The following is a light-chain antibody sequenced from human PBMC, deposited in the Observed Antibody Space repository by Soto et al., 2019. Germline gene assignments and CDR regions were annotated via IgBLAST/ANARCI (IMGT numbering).Light chain of an antibody. V-gene: IGKV3-20*01. CDR3: QQYGSSRFT. CDR2: GSS. J-gene: IGKJ3*01. CDR1: QSISSSY. Sequence: EIVLTQSPGTLSLSPGERATLSCRASQSISSSYLAWYQHKPCQAPRLLVYGSSSRATGIPDRFSGSGSGTDFTLTISRREPEDFAMYYCQQYGSSRFTFGPGTKVDIK.